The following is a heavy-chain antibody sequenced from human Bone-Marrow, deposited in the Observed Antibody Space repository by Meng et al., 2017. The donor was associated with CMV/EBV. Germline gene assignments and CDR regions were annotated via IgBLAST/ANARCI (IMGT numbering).Heavy chain of an antibody. CDR3: AGRDLWSGYDD. J-gene: IGHJ4*02. Sequence: GESLKISCAASGFMFSTYWMHWVRQAAGKGLVWVSRINPDGSSTSYVDSVKGRFTVSRDNAKNTLYLQMNSLRDEDTAVYYCAGRDLWSGYDDWGQGTLVTVSS. CDR2: INPDGSST. D-gene: IGHD3-3*01. V-gene: IGHV3-74*01. CDR1: GFMFSTYW.